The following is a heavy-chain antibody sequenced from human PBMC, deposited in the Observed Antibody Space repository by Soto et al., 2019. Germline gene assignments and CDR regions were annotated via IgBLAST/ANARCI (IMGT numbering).Heavy chain of an antibody. Sequence: SETLSLTCTVSGGSISSSSYYWGWIRQPPGKGLEWIGSIYYSGSTYYNPSLKSRVTISVDTSKNQFSLKLSSVTAADTAVYYCARLERWRNSARGGSYGMDVWGQGTTVTVSS. CDR3: ARLERWRNSARGGSYGMDV. V-gene: IGHV4-39*01. CDR2: IYYSGST. CDR1: GGSISSSSYY. J-gene: IGHJ6*02. D-gene: IGHD1-1*01.